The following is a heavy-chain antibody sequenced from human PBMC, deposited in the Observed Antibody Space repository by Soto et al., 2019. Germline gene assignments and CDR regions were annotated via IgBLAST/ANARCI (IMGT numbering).Heavy chain of an antibody. J-gene: IGHJ4*02. CDR2: IKTKSSGGTT. V-gene: IGHV3-15*01. CDR1: GFAFSDAS. Sequence: DVQLVESGGDLVKPGGSLRLSCAASGFAFSDASMSWVRQAPGKGLEWVGRIKTKSSGGTTDYAAPVKGRFTISRDDSKYTVYLQMDSLKVEDTAVYSCTPLASGHYGYDFWGQGTLVTVSS. CDR3: TPLASGHYGYDF. D-gene: IGHD3-3*01.